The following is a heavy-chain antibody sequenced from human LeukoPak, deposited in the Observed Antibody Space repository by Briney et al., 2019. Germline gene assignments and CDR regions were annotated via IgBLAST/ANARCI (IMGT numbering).Heavy chain of an antibody. D-gene: IGHD6-13*01. CDR2: IKSDGSST. CDR3: TRRAAALDAFDI. V-gene: IGHV3-74*01. CDR1: GFTFGSYW. J-gene: IGHJ3*02. Sequence: GGSLRLSCAASGFTFGSYWMHWVRQAPGKGLVWVSRIKSDGSSTTYAGSVKGRFTISRDNAKNTLYLQMNSLRAEDTAVYYCTRRAAALDAFDIWGQGTMVTVSS.